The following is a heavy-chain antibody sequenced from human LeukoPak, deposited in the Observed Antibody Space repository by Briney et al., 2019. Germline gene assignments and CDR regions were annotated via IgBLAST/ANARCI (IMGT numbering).Heavy chain of an antibody. Sequence: GGSLRLSCAASGFTFTSYAMSWVRQAPGKGLEWVSVIYSGGSTYYADSVKGRFTISRDNSKNTLYLQMNSLRAEDTAVYYCARDSLVVTARFAFDIWGQGTMVTVSS. CDR2: IYSGGST. V-gene: IGHV3-66*01. D-gene: IGHD2-21*02. CDR1: GFTFTSYA. CDR3: ARDSLVVTARFAFDI. J-gene: IGHJ3*02.